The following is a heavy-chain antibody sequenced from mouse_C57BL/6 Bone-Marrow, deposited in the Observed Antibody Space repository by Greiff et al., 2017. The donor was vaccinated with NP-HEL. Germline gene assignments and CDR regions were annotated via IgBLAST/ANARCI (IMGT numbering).Heavy chain of an antibody. Sequence: QVHVKQSGAELVRPGASVTLSCKASGYTFTDYEMHWVKQTPVHGLEWIGAIDPETGGTAYNQKFKGKAILTADKSSSTAYMELRSLTSEDSAVYYCTRVHYGSSFDYWGQGTTLTVSS. CDR1: GYTFTDYE. CDR2: IDPETGGT. CDR3: TRVHYGSSFDY. D-gene: IGHD1-1*01. J-gene: IGHJ2*01. V-gene: IGHV1-15*01.